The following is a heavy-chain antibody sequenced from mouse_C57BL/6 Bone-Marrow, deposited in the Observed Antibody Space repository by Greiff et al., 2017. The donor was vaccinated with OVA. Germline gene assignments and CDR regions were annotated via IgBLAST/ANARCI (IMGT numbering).Heavy chain of an antibody. CDR2: IWWDDDK. J-gene: IGHJ3*01. CDR3: ARIDSSGYVGFAY. Sequence: QVTLKESGPGILQPSQTLSLTCSFSGFSLSTFGMGVGRIRPPSGKGLEWLAHIWWDDDKYYTPALKRRLTISKDTSKDQVYLKSANVDTADTATYDCARIDSSGYVGFAYWGQGTLVTVSA. CDR1: GFSLSTFGMG. D-gene: IGHD3-2*02. V-gene: IGHV8-8*01.